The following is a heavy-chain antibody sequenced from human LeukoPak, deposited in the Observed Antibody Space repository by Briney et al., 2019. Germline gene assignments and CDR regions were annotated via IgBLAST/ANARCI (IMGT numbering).Heavy chain of an antibody. J-gene: IGHJ3*02. V-gene: IGHV4-59*01. CDR2: IYYSGST. Sequence: PSETLSLTCTVSGGSISSYYWSWIRQPPGKGLEWIGYIYYSGSTNYNPSLKSRVTISVDTSKNQFSLKLSSVTAADTAVYYCARDLSGGAFDIWGQGTMVTASS. CDR3: ARDLSGGAFDI. CDR1: GGSISSYY. D-gene: IGHD6-25*01.